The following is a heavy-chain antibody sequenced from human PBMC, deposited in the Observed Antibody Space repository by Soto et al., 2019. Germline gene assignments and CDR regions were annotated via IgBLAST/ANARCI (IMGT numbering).Heavy chain of an antibody. CDR3: VSGYCSGGSCYSHHFYCMDV. Sequence: QVQLVQPGAEVKKPGASVAVSCKAAGYTFTSYVISWVRQAPGQGLEWMGWVSAYNGNTNYTQKPQGSVTMNTDTSTSTAYMELSRLTSDDAAVYSCVSGYCSGGSCYSHHFYCMDVWGRGTTVSVS. V-gene: IGHV1-18*04. D-gene: IGHD2-15*01. CDR2: VSAYNGNT. CDR1: GYTFTSYV. J-gene: IGHJ6*02.